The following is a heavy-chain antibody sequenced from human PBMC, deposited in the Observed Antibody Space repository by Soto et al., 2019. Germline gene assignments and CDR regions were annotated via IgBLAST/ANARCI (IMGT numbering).Heavy chain of an antibody. CDR3: ARHQSDIGTYYLDY. CDR2: ITSSSSSK. V-gene: IGHV3-21*01. Sequence: PGGSLRLSCAASGFTFSSYSMNWVRRAPGRGLEWVSSITSSSSSKDYADSVKGRFTISRDNAKKSLYLQMDSLRAEDTAVYYCARHQSDIGTYYLDYWGQGTLVTVSS. CDR1: GFTFSSYS. J-gene: IGHJ4*02. D-gene: IGHD3-10*01.